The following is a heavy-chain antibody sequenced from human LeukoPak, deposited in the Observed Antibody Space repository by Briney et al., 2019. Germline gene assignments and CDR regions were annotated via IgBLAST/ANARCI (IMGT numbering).Heavy chain of an antibody. V-gene: IGHV4-30-4*01. CDR3: ARSQYCSGISCSFAFDY. CDR2: IYYSGST. CDR1: GGSISSGDYY. D-gene: IGHD2-15*01. Sequence: PSETLSLTCTVSGGSISSGDYYWSWIRQPPGKGLEWIGYIYYSGSTYYNPSLKSRVTISVDTSKNQFSLKLSSVTAADTAVYYCARSQYCSGISCSFAFDYWGQGTLVTVSS. J-gene: IGHJ4*02.